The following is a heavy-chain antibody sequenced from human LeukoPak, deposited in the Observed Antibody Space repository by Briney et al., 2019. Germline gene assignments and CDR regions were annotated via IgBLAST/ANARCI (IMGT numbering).Heavy chain of an antibody. V-gene: IGHV1-2*06. CDR2: INPNSGGT. CDR1: GYTFTGYY. D-gene: IGHD6-13*01. CDR3: AGDGDESSSWYPNWFDP. J-gene: IGHJ5*02. Sequence: VASVEVSCKASGYTFTGYYMHWVRQAPGQGLEWMGRINPNSGGTNYAQKFQGRVTMTRDTSISTAYMELSRLRSDDTAVYYCAGDGDESSSWYPNWFDPWGQGTLVTVSS.